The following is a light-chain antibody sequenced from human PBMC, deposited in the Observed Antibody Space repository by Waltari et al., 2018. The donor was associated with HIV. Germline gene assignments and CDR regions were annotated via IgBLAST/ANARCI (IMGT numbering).Light chain of an antibody. CDR3: QSYDSSLSGWV. CDR2: ANT. CDR1: SSNIGSGYD. Sequence: QSVLTQPPSVSGAPGQRVSISCSGGSSNIGSGYDVHWYQQFPGRAPKVLIYANTKRPSGVPYRFSGSKSGYSASLVITGLQAEDDADYYCQSYDSSLSGWVFGGGTKLTVL. V-gene: IGLV1-40*01. J-gene: IGLJ3*02.